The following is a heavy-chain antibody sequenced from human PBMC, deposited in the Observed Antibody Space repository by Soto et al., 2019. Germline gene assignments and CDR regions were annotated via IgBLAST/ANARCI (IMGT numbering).Heavy chain of an antibody. V-gene: IGHV3-30-3*01. D-gene: IGHD3-16*01. CDR2: ISYDGGNK. J-gene: IGHJ3*02. CDR1: GFTFSSYA. CDR3: ARAAPMITFGGLSGAFDI. Sequence: QVQLVESGGGVVQPGRSLRLSCAASGFTFSSYAMHWVRQAPGKGLEWVAVISYDGGNKYYADSVKGRFTISRDNSKNTLYLQMNSLRAEDTAVYYCARAAPMITFGGLSGAFDIWGQGTMVTVSS.